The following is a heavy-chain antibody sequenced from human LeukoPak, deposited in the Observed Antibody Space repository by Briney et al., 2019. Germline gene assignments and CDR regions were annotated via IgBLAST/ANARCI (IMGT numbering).Heavy chain of an antibody. J-gene: IGHJ4*02. CDR3: ARWFGELLNYFDY. CDR1: GYSFTSYG. D-gene: IGHD3-10*01. Sequence: ASVKVSCKTSGYSFTSYGITWVRQAPGQGLEWMAWISAYNGNTNYAQKLQGRVTMTTDTSTSTAYMELRSLRSDDTAVYYCARWFGELLNYFDYWGQGTLVTVSS. V-gene: IGHV1-18*01. CDR2: ISAYNGNT.